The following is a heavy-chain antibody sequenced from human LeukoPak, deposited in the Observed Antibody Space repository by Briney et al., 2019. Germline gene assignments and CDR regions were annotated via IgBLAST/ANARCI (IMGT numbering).Heavy chain of an antibody. J-gene: IGHJ4*02. CDR3: ARDGGNFPDY. D-gene: IGHD4-23*01. CDR2: INPDSGDT. CDR1: GYTFTAYY. Sequence: ASVKVSCKSSGYTFTAYYMHWVRQAPGQGLGWVGWINPDSGDTNYARKFQGMVTMTRDTSISTAYMELSSLRSDDTAIYYCARDGGNFPDYWAQGTLVTVSS. V-gene: IGHV1-2*02.